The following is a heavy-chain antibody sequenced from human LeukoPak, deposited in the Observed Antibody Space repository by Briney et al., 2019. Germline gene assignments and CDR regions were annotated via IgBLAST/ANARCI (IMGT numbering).Heavy chain of an antibody. Sequence: PSDTLSLTCTVSGYSISSDNWWGWIRQPPGEGLEWIGYIYYSGDIYYNPSLKSRVTMSVDTSRNQFSLKLSSVTAVDTAVYFCARKPAARGWFDPWGQGTLVTVSS. CDR3: ARKPAARGWFDP. J-gene: IGHJ5*02. V-gene: IGHV4-28*05. D-gene: IGHD2-2*01. CDR2: IYYSGDI. CDR1: GYSISSDNW.